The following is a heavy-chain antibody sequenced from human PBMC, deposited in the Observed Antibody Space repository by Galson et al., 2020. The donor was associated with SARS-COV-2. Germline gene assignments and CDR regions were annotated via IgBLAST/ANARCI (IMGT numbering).Heavy chain of an antibody. CDR2: VSPGGNT. J-gene: IGHJ4*02. V-gene: IGHV4-34*01. CDR3: ARGLGTEENS. Sequence: SETLSLTCAVYGASCGYCHWTWVRQSPEQGLEWIGGVSPGGNTNYNPSLKSRVTILVDTSNNHFSLKLTSVTAADTAVYYCARGLGTEENSWGQGTLVTVSS. CDR1: GASCGYCH.